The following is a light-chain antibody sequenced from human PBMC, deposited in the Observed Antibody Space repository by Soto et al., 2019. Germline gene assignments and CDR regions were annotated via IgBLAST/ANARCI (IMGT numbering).Light chain of an antibody. J-gene: IGLJ1*01. CDR1: TGAVTNGHY. CDR2: DTT. Sequence: QAVVTQEPSLTVSPGGTVTLTCGSSTGAVTNGHYPYWFQQKPGQAPRTLIYDTTNRHSWTPARFSGSLLGGKAALTLSGAQPEDEAEYYCLLSYNGHYVFGTGTKANVL. CDR3: LLSYNGHYV. V-gene: IGLV7-46*01.